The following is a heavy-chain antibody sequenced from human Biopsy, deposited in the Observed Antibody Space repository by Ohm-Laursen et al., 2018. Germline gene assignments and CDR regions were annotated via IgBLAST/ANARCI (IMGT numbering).Heavy chain of an antibody. CDR3: AKDDYDRVSSGYYFDY. CDR2: ISSGGTTI. V-gene: IGHV3-11*04. Sequence: SLRLSCTASGFPFSDYYMRWIRQAPGKGLEWVSYISSGGTTIYYADSVKGRFTISRDNAENSLYLEMNSLRVEDTAVYYCAKDDYDRVSSGYYFDYWGQGTLVSVSS. D-gene: IGHD3-10*02. CDR1: GFPFSDYY. J-gene: IGHJ4*02.